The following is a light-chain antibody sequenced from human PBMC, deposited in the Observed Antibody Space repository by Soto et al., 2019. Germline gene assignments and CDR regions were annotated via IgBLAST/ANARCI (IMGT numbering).Light chain of an antibody. V-gene: IGLV2-14*01. J-gene: IGLJ1*01. CDR3: SSYTSSSTYV. CDR2: DVS. CDR1: SSDVGTYNY. Sequence: QSALAQPASVSGSPGQSITISCTGTSSDVGTYNYVSWYQQYPGKAPRLIIFDVSNRPSGVSNRFSGSKSGNTASLTISGLQAEDEADYYCSSYTSSSTYVFGTGTQLTVL.